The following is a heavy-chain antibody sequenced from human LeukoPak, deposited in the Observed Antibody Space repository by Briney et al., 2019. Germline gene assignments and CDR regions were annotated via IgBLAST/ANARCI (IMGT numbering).Heavy chain of an antibody. CDR2: FDIEDGEA. V-gene: IGHV1-24*01. Sequence: VASVKVSCKVFGYTLTELSIHWVPQAPGKGLGWMGGFDIEDGEAIYAQKFQSRVTMTEDTSTDTVYMELTSLRSEDTAVYYCAIPHYYYSSGYSGLGYWGQGTLVTVSS. CDR1: GYTLTELS. D-gene: IGHD3-22*01. J-gene: IGHJ4*02. CDR3: AIPHYYYSSGYSGLGY.